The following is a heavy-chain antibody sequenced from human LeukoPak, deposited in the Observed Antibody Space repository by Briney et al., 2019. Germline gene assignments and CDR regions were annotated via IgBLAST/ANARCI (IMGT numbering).Heavy chain of an antibody. Sequence: SDTLSLTCTVSGGSISSYYWRWIRQPPGKGLEWIGYIYYSGSTNYNPSLKSRVTISVDTSKNQFSLKLSSVPAADPAVSYCAGGVVAALDFDCWGQGTLVTVSA. CDR2: IYYSGST. CDR3: AGGVVAALDFDC. J-gene: IGHJ4*02. V-gene: IGHV4-59*07. D-gene: IGHD2-15*01. CDR1: GGSISSYY.